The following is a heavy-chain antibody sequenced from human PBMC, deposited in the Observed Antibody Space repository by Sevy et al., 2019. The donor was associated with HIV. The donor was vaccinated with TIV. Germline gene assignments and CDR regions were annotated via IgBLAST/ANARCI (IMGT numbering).Heavy chain of an antibody. CDR1: GFTFDSYA. Sequence: GGSLRLSCVASGFTFDSYAMSWVRQVPGKGLQWVSAISGRGGSTYYADSVKGRFTISRDNSKNTLYLQMNSLRAEDTALYYCAKELFGAAAAFYWYFDLWGRDTLVTVSS. CDR2: ISGRGGST. J-gene: IGHJ2*01. D-gene: IGHD6-13*01. V-gene: IGHV3-23*01. CDR3: AKELFGAAAAFYWYFDL.